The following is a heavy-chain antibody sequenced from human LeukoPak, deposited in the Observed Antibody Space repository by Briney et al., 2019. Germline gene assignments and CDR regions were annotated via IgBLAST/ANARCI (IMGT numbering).Heavy chain of an antibody. Sequence: SETLSLTCSVSGGSINPHYWSWIRQPPGKGLEWIGFIYYTGSTTYNPSLNSRVTISLDTSKNHFFLRLSSVTAADTAVYYCARKIASVGYFDYWGQGTLVTVSS. CDR3: ARKIASVGYFDY. J-gene: IGHJ4*02. CDR2: IYYTGST. D-gene: IGHD6-13*01. CDR1: GGSINPHY. V-gene: IGHV4-59*11.